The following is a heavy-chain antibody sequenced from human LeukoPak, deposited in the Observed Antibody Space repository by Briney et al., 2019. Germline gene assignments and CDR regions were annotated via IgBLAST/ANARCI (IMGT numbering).Heavy chain of an antibody. V-gene: IGHV1-18*01. CDR3: ARSVLSTIFGEVIIRDAFDI. J-gene: IGHJ3*02. D-gene: IGHD3-3*01. Sequence: GASVKVSCKASGYTFTSYGISWVRQAPGQGLEWMGWISAYNGNTNYAQKLQGRVTMTTDTSTSTAYMELRSLRSDDTAVYYCARSVLSTIFGEVIIRDAFDIWGQGTMVTVSS. CDR2: ISAYNGNT. CDR1: GYTFTSYG.